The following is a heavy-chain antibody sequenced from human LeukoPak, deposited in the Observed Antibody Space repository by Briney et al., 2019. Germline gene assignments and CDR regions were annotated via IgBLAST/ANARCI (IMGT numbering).Heavy chain of an antibody. D-gene: IGHD3-10*01. J-gene: IGHJ4*02. CDR3: ATDRGTY. V-gene: IGHV3-7*01. CDR1: GFTFSTSW. CDR2: IKEHGSEI. Sequence: GGSLRLSCAASGFTFSTSWMNWVRRAPGKGLEWVALIKEHGSEIYHADSVKGRFTISRDDAASSLYLQMNSLRAEDTAVYYCATDRGTYWGQGTLVTVSS.